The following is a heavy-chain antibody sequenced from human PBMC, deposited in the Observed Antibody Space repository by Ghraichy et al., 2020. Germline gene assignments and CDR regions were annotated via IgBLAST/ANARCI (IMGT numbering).Heavy chain of an antibody. CDR3: ARRSGNQLNY. CDR1: GDSVSSNSAT. CDR2: TNYRSKWYN. D-gene: IGHD1-14*01. J-gene: IGHJ4*02. V-gene: IGHV6-1*01. Sequence: SETLSLTCAISGDSVSSNSATWHWIRQSPSRGLEWLGRTNYRSKWYNDYALSVKSRITINPDTSKNQFSLQLDSVTPEDTAVYYCARRSGNQLNYWGQGTLVTVSS.